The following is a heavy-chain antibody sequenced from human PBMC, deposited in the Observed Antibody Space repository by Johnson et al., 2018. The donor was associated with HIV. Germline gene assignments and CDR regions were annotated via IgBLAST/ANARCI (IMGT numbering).Heavy chain of an antibody. CDR1: GFTFSSYG. J-gene: IGHJ3*02. CDR2: IWYDGSNK. Sequence: QVQLVESGGGVVQPGRSLRLSCAASGFTFSSYGMHWVRQAPGKGLESVAVIWYDGSNKYYEDSVRGRFTISRDNSKNTLYLQMNSLRAEDTAVYYCAKDEGRGWELDPDAFDIWGQGTMVTVSS. V-gene: IGHV3-33*06. D-gene: IGHD1-26*01. CDR3: AKDEGRGWELDPDAFDI.